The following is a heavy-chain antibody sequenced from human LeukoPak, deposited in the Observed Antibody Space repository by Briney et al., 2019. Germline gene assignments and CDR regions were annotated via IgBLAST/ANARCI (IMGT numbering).Heavy chain of an antibody. CDR2: ISGSGGST. D-gene: IGHD3/OR15-3a*01. Sequence: PRGSLRLSCAASGVTFSSYAMSWVRQAPGKGLEWVSGISGSGGSTYYADSVKGRFTISRDNSKNTLYLQMNSLRAEDTAVYYCAKDLRSGSRTGHWGQGTLVTVSS. CDR1: GVTFSSYA. CDR3: AKDLRSGSRTGH. J-gene: IGHJ4*02. V-gene: IGHV3-23*01.